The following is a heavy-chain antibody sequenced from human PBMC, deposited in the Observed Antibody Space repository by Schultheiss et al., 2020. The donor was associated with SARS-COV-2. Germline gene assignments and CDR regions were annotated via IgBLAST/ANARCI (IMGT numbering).Heavy chain of an antibody. CDR2: IISDGSTT. Sequence: GGSLRLSCAASGFTFINYWMLWVRQAPGKGLVWVSRIISDGSTTNYADSVKGRFTVSRDNAKNTMYLQMNSLRADDTAMYYCVRLGDISSWGWFDPWGQGTLVTVSS. CDR1: GFTFINYW. V-gene: IGHV3-74*01. J-gene: IGHJ5*02. CDR3: VRLGDISSWGWFDP. D-gene: IGHD6-13*01.